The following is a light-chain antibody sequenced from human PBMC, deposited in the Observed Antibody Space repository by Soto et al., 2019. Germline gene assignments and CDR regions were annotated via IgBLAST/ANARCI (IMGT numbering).Light chain of an antibody. Sequence: SYELTQPPSVSVSPGQTASITCSGDKLGDKYACWYQQKPGQSPVLVIYQNNKRPSGIPERFSGSNSGNTATLTISGTQAMDVADYYCQAWGSSIVVFGGGTKLTVL. CDR3: QAWGSSIVV. J-gene: IGLJ2*01. V-gene: IGLV3-1*01. CDR2: QNN. CDR1: KLGDKY.